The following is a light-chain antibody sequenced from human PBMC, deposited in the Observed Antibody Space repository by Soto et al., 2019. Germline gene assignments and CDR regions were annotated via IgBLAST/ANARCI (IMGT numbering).Light chain of an antibody. V-gene: IGLV2-18*01. CDR3: PLYTSDNTYV. CDR1: SIDFVTYNR. CDR2: EVH. J-gene: IGLJ1*01. Sequence: QSALTQPHSVSGYTGQSVTISCTGTSIDFVTYNRDSWYQQSPGSAPKLILYEVHNRPSGVPDRFSGSKSPNTASLTISGLQTADEAEYFCPLYTSDNTYVFGSGTKLTVL.